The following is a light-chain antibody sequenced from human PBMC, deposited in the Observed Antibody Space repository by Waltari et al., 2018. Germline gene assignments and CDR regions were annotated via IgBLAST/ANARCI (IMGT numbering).Light chain of an antibody. CDR3: QQYERSPLT. CDR2: ETF. J-gene: IGKJ4*01. V-gene: IGKV3-20*01. Sequence: EIVLTQSPGTLSLSPGERATLSYRASQSLTIGYLAWYQQKPGRAPRLLIYETFTSAAGIPDRCSGSGSETDFTLTISRLEPEDFAIYYCQQYERSPLTFGGGTKVEI. CDR1: QSLTIGY.